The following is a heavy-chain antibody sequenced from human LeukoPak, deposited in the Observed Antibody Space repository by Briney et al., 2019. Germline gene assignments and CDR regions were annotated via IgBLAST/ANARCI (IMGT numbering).Heavy chain of an antibody. CDR2: ISAYNGNT. D-gene: IGHD2-2*02. CDR3: ARDGYCSSTSCYTDYFDY. Sequence: ASVKVSCKASGYTFTSYGISWVRQAPGHGLEWMGWISAYNGNTNYAQKLQGRVTMTTDTSTSTAYMELRSLRSDDTAVYYCARDGYCSSTSCYTDYFDYWGQGTLVTVSS. V-gene: IGHV1-18*01. CDR1: GYTFTSYG. J-gene: IGHJ4*02.